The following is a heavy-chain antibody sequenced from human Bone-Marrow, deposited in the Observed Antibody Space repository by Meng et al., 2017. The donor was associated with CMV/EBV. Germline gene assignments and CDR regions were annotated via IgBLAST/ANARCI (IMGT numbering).Heavy chain of an antibody. J-gene: IGHJ5*02. CDR1: GGSCSGYY. CDR3: ARLLRFLRDWFDP. Sequence: SETLSLTCAVYGGSCSGYYWSWIRQPPGKGLEWIGEINHSGSTNYNPSLKSRVTISVDTSKNQFSLKLSSVTAADTAVYYCARLLRFLRDWFDPWGQGTLVTVSS. D-gene: IGHD3-3*01. V-gene: IGHV4-34*01. CDR2: INHSGST.